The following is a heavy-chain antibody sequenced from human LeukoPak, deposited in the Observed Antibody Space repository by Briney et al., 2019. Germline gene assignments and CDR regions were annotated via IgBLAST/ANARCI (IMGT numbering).Heavy chain of an antibody. CDR3: AKEVRESAWFYFDY. J-gene: IGHJ4*02. CDR1: GFTFRTYA. Sequence: GGSLRLSCAAPGFTFRTYAMSWVRQAPGKGLEWVSSIRSSGESTYYADSVKGRFTISRDNSRNTVFLQMKSLTAEDTAVYYCAKEVRESAWFYFDYWGQGTLATVSS. CDR2: IRSSGEST. V-gene: IGHV3-23*01. D-gene: IGHD3-10*01.